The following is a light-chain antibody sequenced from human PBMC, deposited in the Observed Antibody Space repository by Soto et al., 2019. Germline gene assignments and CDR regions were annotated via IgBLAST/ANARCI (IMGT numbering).Light chain of an antibody. CDR2: DAS. CDR1: QDISNS. V-gene: IGKV1-33*01. Sequence: TPMTQSPSSVSASIGDRVTISCQASQDISNSLNWYQQKPGKAPKLLIYDASNLETGVPSRFSGSGSGTDFTFTISSLQPEDIATYYCQHCHSLPLTFGQGTRLEIK. J-gene: IGKJ5*01. CDR3: QHCHSLPLT.